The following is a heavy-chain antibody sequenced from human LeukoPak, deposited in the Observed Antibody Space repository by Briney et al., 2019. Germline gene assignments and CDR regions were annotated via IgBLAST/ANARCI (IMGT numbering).Heavy chain of an antibody. V-gene: IGHV5-51*01. CDR1: DSGFSTTW. Sequence: GAPLKTSFPGSDSGFSTTWTGWVRRMPGKGREGMGVIFPGDSDTRYSPSFQGQVTMSVDKSISTAYLQWDSLKASDTAIYYCARPLGVTFAFDIWGQGTIVTVSS. J-gene: IGHJ3*02. CDR3: ARPLGVTFAFDI. D-gene: IGHD2/OR15-2a*01. CDR2: IFPGDSDT.